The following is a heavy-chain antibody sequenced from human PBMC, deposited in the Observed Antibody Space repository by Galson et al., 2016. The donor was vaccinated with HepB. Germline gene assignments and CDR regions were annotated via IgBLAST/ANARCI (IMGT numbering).Heavy chain of an antibody. J-gene: IGHJ4*02. V-gene: IGHV3-74*03. CDR1: GFTFSSHW. CDR3: ARAKRIAVPVCEN. D-gene: IGHD6-19*01. Sequence: SLRLSCAVSGFTFSSHWMHWVRQVPGEGLVWVSRISGDGTTTTYADSVKGRFTISRDNAKNTLYLQMNSLRADDTAVYYCARAKRIAVPVCENWGQGTLVTVSS. CDR2: ISGDGTTT.